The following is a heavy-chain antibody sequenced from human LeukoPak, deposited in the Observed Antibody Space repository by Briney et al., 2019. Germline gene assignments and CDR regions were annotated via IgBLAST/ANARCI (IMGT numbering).Heavy chain of an antibody. J-gene: IGHJ1*01. V-gene: IGHV3-49*04. CDR1: GFTYGDYA. CDR3: SRSCSGDWYFCRPGQD. D-gene: IGHD2-21*02. Sequence: GGSLRLSCTGSGFTYGDYAMNWVSQVPGKGLEWIGFIRSKTYDKTTEYAASVKDRFTISRDDSKNITYLQINSLKLEYTAVYHCSRSCSGDWYFCRPGQDWGQGTLITVSS. CDR2: IRSKTYDKTT.